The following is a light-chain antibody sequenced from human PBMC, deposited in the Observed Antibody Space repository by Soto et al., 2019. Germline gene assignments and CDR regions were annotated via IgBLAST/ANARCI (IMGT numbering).Light chain of an antibody. CDR3: SSYTSGSTYVV. Sequence: QSVLTQPASVSGSPGQSITISCTGTNSDVGGYNYVSWYQQRPGIAPKLMIYDVSSRPSGVSNRFSGSKSGNTASLTISGLRAEDEAAYYCSSYTSGSTYVVFGGGTKLTVL. CDR2: DVS. V-gene: IGLV2-14*01. J-gene: IGLJ2*01. CDR1: NSDVGGYNY.